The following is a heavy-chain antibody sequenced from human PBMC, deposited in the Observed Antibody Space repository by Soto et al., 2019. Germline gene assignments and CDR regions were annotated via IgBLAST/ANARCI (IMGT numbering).Heavy chain of an antibody. V-gene: IGHV4-61*01. D-gene: IGHD4-17*01. CDR3: ARIDGDYGHNWFDP. J-gene: IGHJ5*02. CDR1: GASVSSASYY. CDR2: VYFSGST. Sequence: QVQLKESGPGLLKPSETLSLTCTVSGASVSSASYYWAWLRQPPGRGLEWIGSVYFSGSTSYLPSLKSRVTDSVDTSKNQFSLNLASVTASDSAVYYCARIDGDYGHNWFDPWGQGTLVIVSP.